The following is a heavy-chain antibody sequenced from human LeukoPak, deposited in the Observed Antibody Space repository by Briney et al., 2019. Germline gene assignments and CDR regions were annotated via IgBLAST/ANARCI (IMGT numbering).Heavy chain of an antibody. V-gene: IGHV3-30*04. CDR2: ISSDGNLI. Sequence: PGGSLRLSCATYGFTFSRYAMQWVRQAPGKGLGWVAVISSDGNLIFYADSVKGRFTISRDNSKNTVYLQMNSLRAEDTAVFYCAREEYDYALGALDVWGQGTTVSVSS. CDR1: GFTFSRYA. D-gene: IGHD4/OR15-4a*01. CDR3: AREEYDYALGALDV. J-gene: IGHJ6*02.